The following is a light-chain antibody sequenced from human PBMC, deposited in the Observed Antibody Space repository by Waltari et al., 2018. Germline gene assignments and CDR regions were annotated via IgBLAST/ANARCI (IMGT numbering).Light chain of an antibody. CDR1: QSISSY. J-gene: IGKJ2*01. CDR2: APS. Sequence: DIQMTQSPSSLSASVGARVTITCRASQSISSYLNWYQQTPGKAPNLLIDAPSSLQSGCPSRFSGSGSGTDFTLTISMLPPEYFATYYCQQSYSTPYTFGQGTKLEIK. CDR3: QQSYSTPYT. V-gene: IGKV1-39*01.